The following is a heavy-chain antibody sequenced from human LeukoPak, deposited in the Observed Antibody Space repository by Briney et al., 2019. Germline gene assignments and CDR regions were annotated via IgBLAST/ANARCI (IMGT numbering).Heavy chain of an antibody. CDR2: ISTSSIYI. J-gene: IGHJ6*04. CDR3: AELGITMIGGV. CDR1: GFTFSSYT. V-gene: IGHV3-21*01. Sequence: GGSLRLSCAASGFTFSSYTMNWVRQAPGKGLEWVSSISTSSIYIYYADSVKGRFIISRDNAKNSLYLQMNSLRGEDTAVYYCAELGITMIGGVWGKGTTVTISS. D-gene: IGHD3-10*02.